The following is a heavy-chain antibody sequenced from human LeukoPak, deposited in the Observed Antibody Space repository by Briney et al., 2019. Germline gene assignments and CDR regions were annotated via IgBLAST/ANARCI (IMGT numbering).Heavy chain of an antibody. CDR3: ARAPLRDYVWGSYRYNEPFDY. Sequence: GGSLRLSCAASGFDFSSYGMHWVRQAPGKGLEWVAYIHYDSTTEDYADSVQGRFTISRDNSKNTLYLQMNSLRAEDTAVYYCARAPLRDYVWGSYRYNEPFDYGGQGTLVTVSS. V-gene: IGHV3-30*02. CDR1: GFDFSSYG. CDR2: IHYDSTTE. D-gene: IGHD3-16*02. J-gene: IGHJ4*02.